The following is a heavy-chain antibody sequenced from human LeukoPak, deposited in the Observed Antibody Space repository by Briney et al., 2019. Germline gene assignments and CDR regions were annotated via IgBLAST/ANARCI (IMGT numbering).Heavy chain of an antibody. V-gene: IGHV4-59*01. D-gene: IGHD2-8*01. CDR2: IYYSGST. CDR1: AGSISSYF. Sequence: SETLSLTCTVSAGSISSYFWNWIRQTPGKGLEWIGYIYYSGSTNYNPSLKSRVAISLDTSKNQFSLKLDAVTASDTAVYYCARLTNGHFDYWGQGTLVTVSS. CDR3: ARLTNGHFDY. J-gene: IGHJ4*02.